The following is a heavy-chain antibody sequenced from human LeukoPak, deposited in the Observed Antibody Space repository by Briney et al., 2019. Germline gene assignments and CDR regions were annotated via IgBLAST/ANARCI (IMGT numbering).Heavy chain of an antibody. J-gene: IGHJ6*03. V-gene: IGHV3-11*04. CDR1: GFTFSDYY. CDR3: ARDRVSMAGTHKYYYYYMDV. CDR2: ISSSGSNI. Sequence: GGSLRLSCAASGFTFSDYYMSWIRQAPGKGLEWVSYISSSGSNIYYTDSVKGRFTISRDNAKSSLFLQMNSLRAEDTAVYYCARDRVSMAGTHKYYYYYMDVWGKGTTVTVSS. D-gene: IGHD1-1*01.